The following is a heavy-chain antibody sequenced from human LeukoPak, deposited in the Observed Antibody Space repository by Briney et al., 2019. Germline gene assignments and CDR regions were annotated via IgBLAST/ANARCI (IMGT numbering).Heavy chain of an antibody. D-gene: IGHD1-26*01. CDR1: GFAFAEHG. Sequence: GGALRLSCTASGFAFAEHGMGWVRQVPRKGLEWGFGINWSGGSTGYADPLRGPFTISRDNAKNSLYLQMDSLRAEDTALYYCARAPTTSPFYFDYWGQGTLVTVSS. CDR3: ARAPTTSPFYFDY. V-gene: IGHV3-20*04. J-gene: IGHJ4*02. CDR2: INWSGGST.